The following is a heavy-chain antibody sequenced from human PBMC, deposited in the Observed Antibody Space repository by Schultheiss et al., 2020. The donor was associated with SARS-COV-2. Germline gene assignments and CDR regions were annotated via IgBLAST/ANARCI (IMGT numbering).Heavy chain of an antibody. Sequence: SETLSLTCTVSGGSISSYYWSWIRQPPGKGLEWIGYIYYSGSTNYNPSLKSRVTISVDTSKNQFSLKLSSVTAADTAVYYCARHRVPAAFDAFDIWGQGTMVTVSS. J-gene: IGHJ3*02. CDR3: ARHRVPAAFDAFDI. V-gene: IGHV4-59*08. D-gene: IGHD2-2*01. CDR2: IYYSGST. CDR1: GGSISSYY.